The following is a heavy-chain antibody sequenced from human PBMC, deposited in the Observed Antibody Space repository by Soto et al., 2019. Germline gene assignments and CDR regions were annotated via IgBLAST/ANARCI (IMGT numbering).Heavy chain of an antibody. J-gene: IGHJ4*02. CDR3: AREGLTSGYTCAY. CDR2: ISASNGNT. V-gene: IGHV1-18*04. D-gene: IGHD2-2*02. Sequence: QVQLVQSGTEVRMPGTSVKVSCKTSGYTFIDYSITWVRQAPGQGLEWMGWISASNGNTEFAQKLQGRVSMTTDTSTGTAYMELRILRSDDTAIYYCAREGLTSGYTCAYWGQGTLVTVSS. CDR1: GYTFIDYS.